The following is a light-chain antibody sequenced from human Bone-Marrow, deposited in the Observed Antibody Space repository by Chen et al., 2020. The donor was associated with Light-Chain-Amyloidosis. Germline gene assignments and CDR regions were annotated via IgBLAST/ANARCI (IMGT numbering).Light chain of an antibody. J-gene: IGKJ1*01. CDR3: QQYATSPWT. CDR1: QSVTGSH. V-gene: IGKV3-20*01. CDR2: VAS. Sequence: ILLTQSPGTLSLSPGERVTLSCRASQSVTGSHLAWDQQKPGQAPRLLIYVASTRATGVPDRFRGSGSGTDFTLTISRLEPEDFAVYYCQQYATSPWTFGRGTKVEMK.